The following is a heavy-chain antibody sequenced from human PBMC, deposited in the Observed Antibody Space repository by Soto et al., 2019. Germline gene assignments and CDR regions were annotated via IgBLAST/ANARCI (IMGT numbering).Heavy chain of an antibody. Sequence: EVQLVESGGGLVQPGGSLRLSCAASGFTFSSYSMNWVRQAPGKGLEWVSYISSSSSTIYYADSVKSRFTISRDNAKNSLYLQMNSLRAEDTAVYYCARGMTTVRGRKGFDYWGQGTLVTVSS. CDR3: ARGMTTVRGRKGFDY. J-gene: IGHJ4*02. CDR2: ISSSSSTI. CDR1: GFTFSSYS. D-gene: IGHD4-17*01. V-gene: IGHV3-48*01.